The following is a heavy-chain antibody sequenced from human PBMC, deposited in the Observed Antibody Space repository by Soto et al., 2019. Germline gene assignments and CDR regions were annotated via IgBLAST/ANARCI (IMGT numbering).Heavy chain of an antibody. V-gene: IGHV3-23*01. CDR1: GFTFSSYA. D-gene: IGHD2-15*01. Sequence: EVQLLESGGGLVQPGGSLRLSCAASGFTFSSYAMSWVRQAPGKGLEWVSAISGSGGSTYYADSVKGRFTISRDNSKNTLYLQMNSLRAEDTAVYYCAKDPSDIVVVVAAVDYWGQGTLVTVSS. CDR2: ISGSGGST. CDR3: AKDPSDIVVVVAAVDY. J-gene: IGHJ4*02.